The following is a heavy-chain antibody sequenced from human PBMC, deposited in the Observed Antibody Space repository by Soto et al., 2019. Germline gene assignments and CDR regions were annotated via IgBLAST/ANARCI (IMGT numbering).Heavy chain of an antibody. Sequence: ASVKISRTSSGYTFNIHGIHWVRKAPGQKPEWMGWINAGNGNTKYSENFKGRVTFTRDTAATTVYMELTSLTSEDSAVYYCARDQAGIGWYVDWFDPRGQGTLVTVST. CDR3: ARDQAGIGWYVDWFDP. CDR1: GYTFNIHG. CDR2: INAGNGNT. D-gene: IGHD6-19*01. V-gene: IGHV1-3*01. J-gene: IGHJ5*02.